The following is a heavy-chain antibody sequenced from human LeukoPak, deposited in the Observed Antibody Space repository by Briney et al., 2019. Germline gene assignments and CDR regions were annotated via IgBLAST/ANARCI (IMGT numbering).Heavy chain of an antibody. CDR1: GYTLTELS. CDR3: ATGNYYGSGSYNWFDP. J-gene: IGHJ5*02. V-gene: IGHV1-24*01. CDR2: FDPEDGET. D-gene: IGHD3-10*01. Sequence: ASVKVSCKVSGYTLTELSMHWVRQAPGKGLEWMGGFDPEDGETIYAQKFQGRVTITEDTSTDTAYMELSSLRSEDTAVYYCATGNYYGSGSYNWFDPWGQGTLVTVSS.